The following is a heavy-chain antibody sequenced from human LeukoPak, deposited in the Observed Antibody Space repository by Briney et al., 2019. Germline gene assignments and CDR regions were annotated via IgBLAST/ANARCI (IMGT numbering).Heavy chain of an antibody. CDR3: ARRPLSGSYYNNYYMDV. Sequence: PGGSLRLSCAGSGFSFSSYGMHWVRQAPGKGLEWMAFIRSDGSNKYYADSVKGRFTISRDNSKNTLYLQMNSLRAEDTAVYYCARRPLSGSYYNNYYMDVWGKGTTVTVSS. CDR2: IRSDGSNK. D-gene: IGHD1-26*01. CDR1: GFSFSSYG. V-gene: IGHV3-30*02. J-gene: IGHJ6*03.